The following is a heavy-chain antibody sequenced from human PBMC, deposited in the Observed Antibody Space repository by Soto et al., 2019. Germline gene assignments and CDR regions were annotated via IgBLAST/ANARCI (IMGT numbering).Heavy chain of an antibody. CDR2: INPSGGST. Sequence: ASVKVSCKASGYTFTSYYMHWVRQAPGQGLEWMGIINPSGGSTSYAQKFQGRVTMTRDTSTSTVYMELSSLRSDDTAVYYCARGDCRSTSCYAFDPHWFDPWGQGTLVTVSS. J-gene: IGHJ5*02. CDR3: ARGDCRSTSCYAFDPHWFDP. CDR1: GYTFTSYY. V-gene: IGHV1-46*01. D-gene: IGHD2-2*01.